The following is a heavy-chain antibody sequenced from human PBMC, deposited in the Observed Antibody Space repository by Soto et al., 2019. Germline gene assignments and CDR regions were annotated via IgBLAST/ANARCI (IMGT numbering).Heavy chain of an antibody. D-gene: IGHD3-9*01. V-gene: IGHV4-39*01. CDR3: ARQLDEYYVILWDY. CDR1: GGSISSSSYY. CDR2: IYYSGST. J-gene: IGHJ4*02. Sequence: QLQLQESGPGLVKPSETLSLTCTVSGGSISSSSYYWGWIRQPPGKGLEWIGSIYYSGSTYYNPSLKSRVTRPVDTSKIQFALKLCSVAAADSAVYYCARQLDEYYVILWDYWGQGTLVTVFS.